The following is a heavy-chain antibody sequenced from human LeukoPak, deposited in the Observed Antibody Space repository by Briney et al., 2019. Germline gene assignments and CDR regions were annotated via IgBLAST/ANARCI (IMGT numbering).Heavy chain of an antibody. D-gene: IGHD3-10*02. Sequence: SAILSLTCTVAGASISSYYWSLIRQPAGGGLEWIVRIYSSGRTNSNPSLKSRITMSVNTSKNQFFLMISSVAAADTAVYYVRRRSASGGGFYYFDNWGQGTLVTVSS. CDR2: IYSSGRT. J-gene: IGHJ4*02. CDR3: RRRSASGGGFYYFDN. CDR1: GASISSYY. V-gene: IGHV4-4*07.